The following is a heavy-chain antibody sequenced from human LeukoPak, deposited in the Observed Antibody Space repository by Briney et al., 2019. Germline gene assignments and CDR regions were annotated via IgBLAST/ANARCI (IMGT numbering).Heavy chain of an antibody. CDR1: GFTFSSSW. V-gene: IGHV3-74*01. J-gene: IGHJ2*01. CDR2: MNADGRTI. Sequence: GGSLRLSCAASGFTFSSSWMHWVRQGPGKGLVGVARMNADGRTINYAASVKGRFPLSRDTAKNTLYLQMNSLRTEDAAVYYCARAGNYYFDLWGRGTQVTVSS. D-gene: IGHD1-7*01. CDR3: ARAGNYYFDL.